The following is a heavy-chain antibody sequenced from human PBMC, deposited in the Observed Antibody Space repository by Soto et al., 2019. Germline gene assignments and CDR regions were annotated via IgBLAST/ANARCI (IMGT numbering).Heavy chain of an antibody. CDR2: ISYDGSNK. CDR1: GFTFSSYA. CDR3: VRDKSPYSSGWHNRHFDY. D-gene: IGHD6-19*01. Sequence: QVQLMESGGGVVQPGRSLRLSCAASGFTFSSYAMQWVRQAPGKGLEWVAVISYDGSNKYYADSVKGRFTISRDNSKTLYLQMNSLRAEDTAVYYCVRDKSPYSSGWHNRHFDYWGQGTLVTVSS. J-gene: IGHJ4*02. V-gene: IGHV3-30-3*01.